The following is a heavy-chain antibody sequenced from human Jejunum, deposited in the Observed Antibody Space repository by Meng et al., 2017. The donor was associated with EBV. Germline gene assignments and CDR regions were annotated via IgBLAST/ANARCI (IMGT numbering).Heavy chain of an antibody. CDR2: INHSGST. CDR3: ARVAFSYTTRSLDS. Sequence: VQLQRGGAGLLNPSETLSLTGAVYRGSFSGYYWSWIRQHPGKGLEWIGEINHSGSTNYNPSLRSRVTISVETSKNQFSLRLNSVTAADTAVYYCARVAFSYTTRSLDSWGQGTLVTVSS. J-gene: IGHJ4*02. V-gene: IGHV4-34*02. D-gene: IGHD3-16*02. CDR1: RGSFSGYY.